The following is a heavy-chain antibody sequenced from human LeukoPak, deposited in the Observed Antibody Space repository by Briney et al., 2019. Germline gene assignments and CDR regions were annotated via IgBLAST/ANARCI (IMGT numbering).Heavy chain of an antibody. Sequence: GRSLRLSCAASGFTFSSYGMHWVRQAPGKGLEWVAVISYDGSNEYYADSVKGRFTISRDNSKNTLYLQMNSLRAEDTAVYYCAKDGRIAVAGFFDYWGQGTLVTVSS. CDR2: ISYDGSNE. CDR1: GFTFSSYG. CDR3: AKDGRIAVAGFFDY. V-gene: IGHV3-30*18. J-gene: IGHJ4*02. D-gene: IGHD6-19*01.